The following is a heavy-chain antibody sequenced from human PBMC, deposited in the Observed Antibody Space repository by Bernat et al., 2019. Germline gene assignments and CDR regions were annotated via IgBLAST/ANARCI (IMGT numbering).Heavy chain of an antibody. CDR3: LKEDFDFWT. CDR2: NRSRPSGGTT. Sequence: EVHLVESGGGLVKPGESLRVSCAASGFIFRNAWMSWVRQAPGKGLEWVGRNRSRPSGGTTDYAAPVKGRFTISRDDSTNTLYLQMNNLKTEDTAMYYCLKEDFDFWTWGQGTLVTVS. D-gene: IGHD3-3*01. V-gene: IGHV3-15*01. J-gene: IGHJ5*02. CDR1: GFIFRNAW.